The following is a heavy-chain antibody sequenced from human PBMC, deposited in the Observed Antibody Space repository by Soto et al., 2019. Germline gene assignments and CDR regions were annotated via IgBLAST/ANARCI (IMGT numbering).Heavy chain of an antibody. CDR2: ISGSGGST. CDR1: GFTFSSYA. CDR3: AKDPVGYSSSWYFDY. V-gene: IGHV3-23*01. J-gene: IGHJ4*02. D-gene: IGHD6-13*01. Sequence: PVGSLRLSCAASGFTFSSYAMSWVRQAPGKGLEWVSAISGSGGSTYYADSVKGRFTISRDNSKNTLYLQMNSLRAEDTAVYYCAKDPVGYSSSWYFDYWGQGTLVTVSS.